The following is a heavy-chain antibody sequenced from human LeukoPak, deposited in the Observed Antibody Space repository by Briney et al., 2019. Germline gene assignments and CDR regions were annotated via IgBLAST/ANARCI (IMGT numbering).Heavy chain of an antibody. V-gene: IGHV3-21*01. CDR3: ARGVGSWTPYYFDY. CDR1: EFTFSSYS. J-gene: IGHJ4*02. Sequence: PWGALRLSCAASEFTFSSYSMNWVRQAPGKGLEWVSSISSSSSYIYYADSVEGRFTISRDNAKNSLYLQMNSLRAEDTAVYYCARGVGSWTPYYFDYWGQGTLVTVSS. CDR2: ISSSSSYI. D-gene: IGHD6-13*01.